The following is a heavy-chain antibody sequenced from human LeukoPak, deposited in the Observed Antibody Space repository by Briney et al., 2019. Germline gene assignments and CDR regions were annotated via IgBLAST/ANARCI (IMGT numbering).Heavy chain of an antibody. CDR3: AREVGYCTGGSCSFMDV. V-gene: IGHV3-23*01. CDR1: GFTFSSYA. D-gene: IGHD2-15*01. Sequence: GGSLRLSCAASGFTFSSYAMSWVRQAPGKGLEWVSAISGSGGSTYYADSVKGRFTISRDNSNNKLHLQMNSLRVEDTAVYYCAREVGYCTGGSCSFMDVWGQGTTVTVFS. CDR2: ISGSGGST. J-gene: IGHJ6*02.